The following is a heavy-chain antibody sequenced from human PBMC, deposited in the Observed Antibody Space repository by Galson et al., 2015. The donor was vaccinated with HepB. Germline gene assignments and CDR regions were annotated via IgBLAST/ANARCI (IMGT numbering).Heavy chain of an antibody. J-gene: IGHJ5*02. Sequence: SVKVSCKASGYTFTSYYMHWVRQAPGQGLEWMGIINPSGGSTSYAQKFQGRVTMTRDTSTSTVYMELSSLRSEDTAVYYCARSLLWFGELYDWFDPWGQGTLVTVSS. CDR3: ARSLLWFGELYDWFDP. D-gene: IGHD3-10*01. CDR2: INPSGGST. CDR1: GYTFTSYY. V-gene: IGHV1-46*01.